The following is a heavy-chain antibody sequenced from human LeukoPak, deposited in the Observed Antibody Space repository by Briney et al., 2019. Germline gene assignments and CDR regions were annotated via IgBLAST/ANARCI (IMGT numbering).Heavy chain of an antibody. J-gene: IGHJ5*02. Sequence: PSETLSLTCTVSGGSTSNYYWSWIRQPPGKGLEWIGYIYYSGSTNYNPSLKSRVTISVDTSKNQFSLKLSSVTAADTAVYYCARGGLWFGELSWFDPWGQGTLVTVSS. V-gene: IGHV4-59*01. CDR2: IYYSGST. CDR3: ARGGLWFGELSWFDP. D-gene: IGHD3-10*01. CDR1: GGSTSNYY.